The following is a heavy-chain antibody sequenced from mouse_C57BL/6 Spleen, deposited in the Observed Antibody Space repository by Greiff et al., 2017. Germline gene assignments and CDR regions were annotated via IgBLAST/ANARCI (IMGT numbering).Heavy chain of an antibody. Sequence: EVKLVESGEGLVKPGGSLKLSCAASGFTFSSYAMSWVRQTPEKRLEWVAYISSGGDYIYYADTVKGRFTISRDNARNTLYLQMSSLKSEDTAMYYCTRGETNWDYFDYWGQGTTLTVSS. D-gene: IGHD4-1*01. CDR1: GFTFSSYA. CDR3: TRGETNWDYFDY. J-gene: IGHJ2*01. V-gene: IGHV5-9-1*02. CDR2: ISSGGDYI.